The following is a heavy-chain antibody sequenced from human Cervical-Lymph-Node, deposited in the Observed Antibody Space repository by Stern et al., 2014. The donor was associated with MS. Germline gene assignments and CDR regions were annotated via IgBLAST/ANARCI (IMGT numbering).Heavy chain of an antibody. CDR3: ARRHCSSRRCGWFDP. CDR1: GYSFTSYW. V-gene: IGHV5-51*01. CDR2: INPGDSDT. D-gene: IGHD2-2*01. J-gene: IGHJ5*02. Sequence: EVQLVESGAEVKKPGESLKISCKGSGYSFTSYWIGWGRQMPGKGLELMGIINPGDSDTRYSPSFQGQVPISADKSISTAYLQWSSLKASDTAMYYCARRHCSSRRCGWFDPWGQGTLVTVSS.